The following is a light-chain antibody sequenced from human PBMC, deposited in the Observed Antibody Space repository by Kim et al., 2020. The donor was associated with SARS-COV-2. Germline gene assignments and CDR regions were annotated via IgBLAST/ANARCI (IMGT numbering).Light chain of an antibody. CDR3: AVWDDSLKQGV. Sequence: ELTQPPSASGTPGQRVTISCSGSSSNIGSNNVVWYQQLPGAAPNLLIYSNNQRPSGIPDRFSGSRSGTSASPAISGLQSGDEADYYCAVWDDSLKQGVFGGGTQLTVL. J-gene: IGLJ3*02. CDR2: SNN. V-gene: IGLV1-44*01. CDR1: SSNIGSNN.